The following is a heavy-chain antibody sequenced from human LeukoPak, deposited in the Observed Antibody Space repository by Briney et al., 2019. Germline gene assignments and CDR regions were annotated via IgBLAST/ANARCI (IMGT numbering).Heavy chain of an antibody. CDR1: GFTFSCSV. CDR3: ARQEGPDGHNYGY. CDR2: ITSKPSSYAT. J-gene: IGHJ4*02. D-gene: IGHD5-24*01. V-gene: IGHV3-73*01. Sequence: GGSLKRFCAASGFTFSCSVVHWVRQASGEGREWVGRITSKPSSYATVYAASVKGRFTISRDNSENTVYLQLNSLRADDTALYYCARQEGPDGHNYGYWGQGALVTVSS.